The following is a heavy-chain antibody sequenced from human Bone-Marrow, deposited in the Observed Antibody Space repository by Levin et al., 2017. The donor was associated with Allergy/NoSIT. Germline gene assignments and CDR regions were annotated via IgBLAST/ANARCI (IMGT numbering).Heavy chain of an antibody. CDR1: GASIRSGGDY. V-gene: IGHV4-31*03. CDR3: ARESELWHYMDV. D-gene: IGHD1-1*01. Sequence: SETLSLTCTVSGASIRSGGDYWHWIRQHPGKGLEWIGYIYYSGSTYHNPSLKSRATISIDTSKNQFSLKLTSVSAADTAVYYGARESELWHYMDVWGKGTTVTVSS. J-gene: IGHJ6*03. CDR2: IYYSGST.